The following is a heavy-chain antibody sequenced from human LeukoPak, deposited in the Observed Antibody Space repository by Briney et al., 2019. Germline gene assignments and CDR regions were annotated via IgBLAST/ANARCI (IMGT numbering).Heavy chain of an antibody. V-gene: IGHV4-31*03. CDR2: IFYSGST. CDR3: ARAVAGGTMFDF. J-gene: IGHJ4*02. D-gene: IGHD2-15*01. CDR1: GGSVSSGRYY. Sequence: SETLSLKCTVSGGSVSSGRYYWSWIRQHPEKGLEWIGYIFYSGSTYYHPSLEGRVLISVDKSDQFSLHQSSVTAADTAVYYCARAVAGGTMFDFWGQGTLVTVSS.